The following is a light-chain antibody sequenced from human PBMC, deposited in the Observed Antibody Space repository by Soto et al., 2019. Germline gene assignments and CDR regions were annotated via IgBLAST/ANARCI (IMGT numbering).Light chain of an antibody. Sequence: QSALTQPPSASGSPGQSVTISCTGTSSDVGGYNYVSWYQQHPGKAPKLMIYEVSTRPSGVPDRFSGSKSGNTASLTVSGLQAEDEDDYYCSSYAGSNNLVVGGGTKLTVL. CDR1: SSDVGGYNY. J-gene: IGLJ2*01. CDR2: EVS. CDR3: SSYAGSNNLV. V-gene: IGLV2-8*01.